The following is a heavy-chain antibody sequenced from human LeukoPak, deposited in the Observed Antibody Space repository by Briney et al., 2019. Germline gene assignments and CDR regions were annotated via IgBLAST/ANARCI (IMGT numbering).Heavy chain of an antibody. J-gene: IGHJ4*02. CDR2: IYPGDSDT. CDR1: GYSFTSYW. CDR3: ARRDSSGYYVFDY. V-gene: IGHV5-51*01. Sequence: GESLKISCKGSGYSFTSYWIGWVRQMPGKGLEWMGIIYPGDSDTRYSPSFQGQVTISADKSIRIAYLQWSGLKASDTAMYYCARRDSSGYYVFDYWGQGTLVTVSS. D-gene: IGHD3-22*01.